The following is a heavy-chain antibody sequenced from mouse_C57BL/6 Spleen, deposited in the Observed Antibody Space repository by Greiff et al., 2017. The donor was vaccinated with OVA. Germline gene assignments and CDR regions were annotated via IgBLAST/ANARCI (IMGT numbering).Heavy chain of an antibody. J-gene: IGHJ3*01. CDR3: ARHEEDYYGSSFAWFAY. Sequence: QVQLQQSGAELVKPGASVKLSCKASGYTFPEYTIHWVKQRSGQGLEWIGWFYPGSGSIKYNEKFKDKATLTADKSSSTVYMELSRLTSEDSAVYFCARHEEDYYGSSFAWFAYWGQGTLVTVSA. V-gene: IGHV1-62-2*01. CDR2: FYPGSGSI. CDR1: GYTFPEYT. D-gene: IGHD1-1*01.